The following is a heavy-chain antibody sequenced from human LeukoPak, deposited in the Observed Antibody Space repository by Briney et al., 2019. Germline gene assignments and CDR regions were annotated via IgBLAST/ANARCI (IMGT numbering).Heavy chain of an antibody. Sequence: PTGGSLRLSCAASGFTFSSYSMNWVRQAPGKGLEWVSYISSSSSTIYYADSVKGRFTISRGNSKNTLYLHMNSLRTEDTAVYYCAQGSKAVLFTRDHYMHVWGKGTTVTVSS. CDR1: GFTFSSYS. V-gene: IGHV3-48*01. CDR3: AQGSKAVLFTRDHYMHV. D-gene: IGHD6-19*01. CDR2: ISSSSSTI. J-gene: IGHJ6*03.